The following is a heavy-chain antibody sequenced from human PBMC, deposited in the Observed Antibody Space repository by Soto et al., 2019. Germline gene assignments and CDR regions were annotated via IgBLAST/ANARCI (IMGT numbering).Heavy chain of an antibody. CDR3: ARAYYDILTGSHLSWFDP. D-gene: IGHD3-9*01. V-gene: IGHV5-51*01. CDR2: IYPGDSDT. CDR1: GYSFTSYW. J-gene: IGHJ5*02. Sequence: GESLKISCKGSGYSFTSYWIGWVRQMPGKGLEWMGIIYPGDSDTRYSPSIQGQVTISADKSISTAYLQWSSLKASDTAMYYCARAYYDILTGSHLSWFDPWGQGTLVTVSS.